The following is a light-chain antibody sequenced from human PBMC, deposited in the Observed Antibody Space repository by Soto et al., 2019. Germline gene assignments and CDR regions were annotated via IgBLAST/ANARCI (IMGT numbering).Light chain of an antibody. J-gene: IGLJ1*01. V-gene: IGLV2-14*03. CDR2: DVS. Sequence: QSVLTQPASVSGSPGQGITISCSGTSSDVGAFNYVSWYQQHPGKAPKLMIYDVSNRPSGVSNRFSGSKSGNTASLTISGLRAADEADYYCNSYTSNNTYVFGTGTKVTVL. CDR3: NSYTSNNTYV. CDR1: SSDVGAFNY.